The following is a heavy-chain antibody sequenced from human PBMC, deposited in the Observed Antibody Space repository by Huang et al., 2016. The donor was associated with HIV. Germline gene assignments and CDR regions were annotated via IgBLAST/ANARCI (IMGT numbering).Heavy chain of an antibody. CDR1: GFTLTTFS. CDR2: INVPGTHI. D-gene: IGHD4-17*01. V-gene: IGHV3-21*01. CDR3: VRIGYGENSYGSGYVDP. J-gene: IGHJ5*02. Sequence: EVQLVESGGGLVKPGGSLRLSCAASGFTLTTFSMNWVRQAPGRGLQGGEYINVPGTHIYDADSVEGRFTISRDNTRNSLYLQLNSLRAEETAVYYCVRIGYGENSYGSGYVDPWGQGTLVAVSS.